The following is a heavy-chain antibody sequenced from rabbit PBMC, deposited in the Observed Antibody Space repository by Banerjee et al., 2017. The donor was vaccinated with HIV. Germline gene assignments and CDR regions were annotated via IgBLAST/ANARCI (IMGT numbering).Heavy chain of an antibody. CDR3: AREGYASSSGLDL. D-gene: IGHD1-1*01. Sequence: QEQLVESGGGLVTLGGSLKLSCKASGIDFSSYGISWVRQAPGKGLEWIAYIYPDYGSTDYASWVNGRFTISLDNAQNTVFLQMTSLTAADTATYFCAREGYASSSGLDLWGPGTLVTVS. V-gene: IGHV1S47*01. J-gene: IGHJ4*01. CDR1: GIDFSSYG. CDR2: IYPDYGST.